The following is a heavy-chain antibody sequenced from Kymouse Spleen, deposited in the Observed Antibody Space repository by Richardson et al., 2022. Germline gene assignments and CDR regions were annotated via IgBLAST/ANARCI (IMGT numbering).Heavy chain of an antibody. CDR3: ARGFTMVRGVINYYYGMDV. D-gene: IGHD3-10*01. Sequence: QVQLQESGPGLVKPSETLSLTCTVSGGSVSSGSYYWSWIRQPPGKGLEWIGYIYYSGSTNYNPSLKSRVTISVDTSKNQFSLKLSSVTAADTAVYYCARGFTMVRGVINYYYGMDVWGQGTTVTVSS. CDR2: IYYSGST. V-gene: IGHV4-61*01. CDR1: GGSVSSGSYY. J-gene: IGHJ6*02.